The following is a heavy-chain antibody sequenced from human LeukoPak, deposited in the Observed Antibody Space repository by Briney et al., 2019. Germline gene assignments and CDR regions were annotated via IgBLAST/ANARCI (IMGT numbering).Heavy chain of an antibody. Sequence: GGSLRLSCAASGFTFSNAWMSWVRQAPGKGLEWVGRIKSKTDGGTTDNAAPVKGRFTISRDDSKNTLYLQMNSLKTEDTAVYYCTTDKVIDGYNYDYWGQGTLVTVSS. D-gene: IGHD5-24*01. CDR2: IKSKTDGGTT. V-gene: IGHV3-15*01. J-gene: IGHJ4*02. CDR3: TTDKVIDGYNYDY. CDR1: GFTFSNAW.